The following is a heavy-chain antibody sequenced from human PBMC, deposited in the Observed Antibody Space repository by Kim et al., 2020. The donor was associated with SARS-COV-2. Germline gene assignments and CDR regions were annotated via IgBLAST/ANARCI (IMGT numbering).Heavy chain of an antibody. CDR1: GGSISSSSYY. CDR3: ARHKKQRIGLIYYGMDV. J-gene: IGHJ6*02. V-gene: IGHV4-39*01. Sequence: SETLSLTCTVSGGSISSSSYYWGWIRQPPGKGLEWIGSIYYSGSTYYNPSLKSRVTISVDTSKNQFSLKLSSVTAADTAVYYCARHKKQRIGLIYYGMDVWGQGTTVTVSS. D-gene: IGHD6-25*01. CDR2: IYYSGST.